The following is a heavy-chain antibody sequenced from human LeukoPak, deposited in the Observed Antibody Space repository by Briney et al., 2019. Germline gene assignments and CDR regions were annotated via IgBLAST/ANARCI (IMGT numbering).Heavy chain of an antibody. J-gene: IGHJ4*02. Sequence: ASVKVSCKASGYTFTSYGISWVRQAPGQGLEWMGWISAYNGNTNYAQELQGRVTMTTDTSTSTAYMELRSLRSDDTAVYYCARDVDYYDSSGHYDYWGQGTLVTVSS. D-gene: IGHD3-22*01. CDR1: GYTFTSYG. CDR3: ARDVDYYDSSGHYDY. CDR2: ISAYNGNT. V-gene: IGHV1-18*01.